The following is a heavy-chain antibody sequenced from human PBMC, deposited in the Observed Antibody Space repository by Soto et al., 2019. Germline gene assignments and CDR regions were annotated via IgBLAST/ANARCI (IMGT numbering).Heavy chain of an antibody. J-gene: IGHJ6*04. V-gene: IGHV3-7*01. Sequence: EVQVVESGGGLVQPGGSLRLSCAASGFTFTSYWMTWVRQAPGRGLEWVANINKDGSEKSYVDSVEGRFAISRDNAKRSLYQQMNSLRPDDTAVYYCVREIASRLWGKGTTVIVSS. CDR1: GFTFTSYW. CDR2: INKDGSEK. D-gene: IGHD2-21*01. CDR3: VREIASRL.